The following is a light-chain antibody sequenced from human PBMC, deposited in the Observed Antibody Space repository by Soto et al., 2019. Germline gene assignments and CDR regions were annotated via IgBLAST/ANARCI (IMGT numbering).Light chain of an antibody. J-gene: IGKJ5*01. CDR3: QQYDSFSIT. Sequence: IHMTQSPSTLSASVGDRVTITCRASQSISSWLAWYQQKPGKAPKLLIYDSSSLESGVPARFSGSGSGTEFPLTISTLQPDDFATYYCQQYDSFSITFGQGTRLEIK. V-gene: IGKV1-5*01. CDR1: QSISSW. CDR2: DSS.